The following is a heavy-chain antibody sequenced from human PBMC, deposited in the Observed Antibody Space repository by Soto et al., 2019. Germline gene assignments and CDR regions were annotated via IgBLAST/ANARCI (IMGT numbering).Heavy chain of an antibody. CDR3: ARDAGGTTVAFGMDV. J-gene: IGHJ6*02. CDR1: GGTFSSYA. CDR2: IIPIFGTA. Sequence: QVQMVQSGAAVKKPGSSVNVSCKASGGTFSSYAISWVRQAPGQWLEWMGGIIPIFGTANYAQKFQGRLTITADESTSTAYMELSSLRSEDTAVYYCARDAGGTTVAFGMDVWCQGTTVTVSS. D-gene: IGHD4-17*01. V-gene: IGHV1-69*01.